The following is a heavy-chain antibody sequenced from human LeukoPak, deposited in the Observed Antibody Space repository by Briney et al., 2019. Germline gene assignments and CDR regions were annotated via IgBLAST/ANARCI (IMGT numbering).Heavy chain of an antibody. Sequence: PGGSLRLSCAASGFTFSSYAMHWVRQAPGKGLEWVAVISYDGSNKYYADSVKGRFTISRDNSKNTLYLQMNSLRAEDTAVYYCARERIVGATFPVETFDIWGQGTMVTVSS. CDR2: ISYDGSNK. V-gene: IGHV3-30-3*01. J-gene: IGHJ3*02. CDR3: ARERIVGATFPVETFDI. D-gene: IGHD1-26*01. CDR1: GFTFSSYA.